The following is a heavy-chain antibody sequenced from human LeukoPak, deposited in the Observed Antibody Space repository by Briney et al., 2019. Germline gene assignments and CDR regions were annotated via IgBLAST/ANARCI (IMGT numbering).Heavy chain of an antibody. CDR2: INPNSGGT. Sequence: ASVKASCKASGYTFTGYYMHWVRQAPGQGLEWMGWINPNSGGTNYAQKFQGRVTMTRDTSISTAYMELSRLRSDDTAVYYCARAGYYDFWSGYQYYYYYMDVWGKGTTVTVSS. V-gene: IGHV1-2*02. CDR3: ARAGYYDFWSGYQYYYYYMDV. J-gene: IGHJ6*03. CDR1: GYTFTGYY. D-gene: IGHD3-3*01.